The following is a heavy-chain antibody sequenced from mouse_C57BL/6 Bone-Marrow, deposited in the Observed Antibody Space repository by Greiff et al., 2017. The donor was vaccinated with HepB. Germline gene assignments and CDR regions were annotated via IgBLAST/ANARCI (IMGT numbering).Heavy chain of an antibody. V-gene: IGHV1-42*01. J-gene: IGHJ2*01. CDR2: INPSTGGT. D-gene: IGHD1-1*01. CDR1: GYSFTGYY. Sequence: VQLKQSGPELVKPGASVKISCKASGYSFTGYYMNWVKQSPEKSLEWIGEINPSTGGTTYNQKFKAKATLTVDKSSSTAYMQLKSLTSEDSAVYYCARSFITTVRGDYWGQGTTLTVSS. CDR3: ARSFITTVRGDY.